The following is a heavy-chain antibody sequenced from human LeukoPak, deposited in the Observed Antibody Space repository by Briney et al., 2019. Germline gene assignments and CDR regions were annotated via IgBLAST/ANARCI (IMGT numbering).Heavy chain of an antibody. CDR1: GGSFSGYF. CDR2: INHSGST. Sequence: SETLSLTCAVYGGSFSGYFRSWIRQPPGKGLEWIGEINHSGSTNYNPSLKSRVTISVDTSKNQFSLKLSSVTAADTAVYFCARGRVSSSTWYSTYYYYFYMDVWGKGTTVTVSS. V-gene: IGHV4-34*01. D-gene: IGHD1-1*01. CDR3: ARGRVSSSTWYSTYYYYFYMDV. J-gene: IGHJ6*03.